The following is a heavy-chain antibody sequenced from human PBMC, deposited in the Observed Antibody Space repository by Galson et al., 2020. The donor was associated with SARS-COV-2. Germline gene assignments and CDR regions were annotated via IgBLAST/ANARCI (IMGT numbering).Heavy chain of an antibody. CDR3: ARQITTPTGKGWDHYHFPMDV. D-gene: IGHD1-1*01. CDR1: GFTLSRYS. CDR2: ISSTGSYI. J-gene: IGHJ6*02. V-gene: IGHV3-21*01. Sequence: GGSLRLSCAVSGFTLSRYSMNWVRQAPGKGLEWVASISSTGSYIYYADSVKGRFTITRDNGKRSLYLQMSSLRAEDTALYYCARQITTPTGKGWDHYHFPMDVWGHGTTVTVSS.